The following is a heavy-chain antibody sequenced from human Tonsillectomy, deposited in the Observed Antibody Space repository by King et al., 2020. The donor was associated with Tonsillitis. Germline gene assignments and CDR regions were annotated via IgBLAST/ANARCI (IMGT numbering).Heavy chain of an antibody. J-gene: IGHJ4*02. CDR2: IRYDGSNK. CDR1: GFTFSSYG. Sequence: VQLVESGGGVVQPGGSLRLSCAASGFTFSSYGMHWVRQAPGKGLEWVAFIRYDGSNKYYADSVKGRFTISRENSKNTLYLQMNSLRAEDTAVYYCAKPATMVRGVVQTLLDYWGQGTLVTVSS. CDR3: AKPATMVRGVVQTLLDY. D-gene: IGHD3-10*01. V-gene: IGHV3-30*02.